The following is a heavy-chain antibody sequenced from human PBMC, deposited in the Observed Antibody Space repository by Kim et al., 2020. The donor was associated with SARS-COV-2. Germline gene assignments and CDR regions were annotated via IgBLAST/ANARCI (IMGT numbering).Heavy chain of an antibody. J-gene: IGHJ4*02. CDR1: GGTFSSYA. CDR3: ASGTYGATIVAPPDY. CDR2: IIPIFGTA. D-gene: IGHD5-12*01. Sequence: SVKVSCKASGGTFSSYAISWVRQAPGQGLEWMGGIIPIFGTANYAQKFQGRVTITADESTSTAYMELSSLRSEDTAVYYCASGTYGATIVAPPDYWGQGTLVTVSS. V-gene: IGHV1-69*13.